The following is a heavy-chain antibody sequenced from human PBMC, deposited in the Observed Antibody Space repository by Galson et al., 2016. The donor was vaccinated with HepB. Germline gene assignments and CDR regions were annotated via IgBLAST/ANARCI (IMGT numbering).Heavy chain of an antibody. J-gene: IGHJ6*02. CDR1: GFTVNDNY. CDR2: IYSGGST. V-gene: IGHV3-66*01. CDR3: AGGGGIFGVVIGMDV. Sequence: SLRLSCAGYGFTVNDNYMMWVRQAPGKGLEWVSIIYSGGSTFYADFVKGRFTISRDKSDNTLYLQMNRLRPEDTAVYYCAGGGGIFGVVIGMDVWGLGTTVIVSS. D-gene: IGHD3-3*01.